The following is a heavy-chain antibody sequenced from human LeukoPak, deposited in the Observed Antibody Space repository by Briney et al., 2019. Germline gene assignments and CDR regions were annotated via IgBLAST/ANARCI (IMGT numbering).Heavy chain of an antibody. Sequence: ASVKVSCKASGYTFTSYYMHWVRQAPGQGLEWMGWISANNGNTNYAQNLQDRVTMTTDTSTTTAYMELRSLRSDDTAVYYCARGSYCGGDCYPDYWGQGTLVTVSS. CDR3: ARGSYCGGDCYPDY. CDR2: ISANNGNT. D-gene: IGHD2-21*02. V-gene: IGHV1-18*04. CDR1: GYTFTSYY. J-gene: IGHJ4*02.